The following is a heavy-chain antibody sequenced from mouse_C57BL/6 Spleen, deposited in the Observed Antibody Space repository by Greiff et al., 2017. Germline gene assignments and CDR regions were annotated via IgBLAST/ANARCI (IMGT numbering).Heavy chain of an antibody. CDR3: ARYCNYVLYAMDY. V-gene: IGHV3-8*01. CDR2: ISYSGST. D-gene: IGHD2-1*01. J-gene: IGHJ4*01. CDR1: GYSITSDY. Sequence: VQLQQSGPGLAKPSQTLSLTCSVTGYSITSDYWNWIRKFPGHKLEYMGYISYSGSTYYDPSLKSQISITRDTSKNQYYLQVNSVTTEDTATYYCARYCNYVLYAMDYWGQGTSVTVSS.